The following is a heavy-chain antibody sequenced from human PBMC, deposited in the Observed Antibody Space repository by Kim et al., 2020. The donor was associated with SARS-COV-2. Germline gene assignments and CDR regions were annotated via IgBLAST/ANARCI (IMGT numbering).Heavy chain of an antibody. J-gene: IGHJ4*02. V-gene: IGHV1-3*01. D-gene: IGHD5-18*01. CDR2: GNT. CDR3: ARGQLWLDY. Sequence: GNTEYSQNFQGRVTITRDTAASTAYMGLSSLRSEDTAVYYCARGQLWLDYWGQGTLVTVSS.